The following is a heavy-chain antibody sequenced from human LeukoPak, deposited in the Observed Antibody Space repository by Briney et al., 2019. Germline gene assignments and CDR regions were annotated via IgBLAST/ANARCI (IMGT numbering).Heavy chain of an antibody. V-gene: IGHV1-69*05. CDR3: ASVTVTTWAPDGHMDV. CDR2: IIPMFGTT. D-gene: IGHD4-11*01. Sequence: ASVKVSCKASEGTFSNYAISWVRQAPGQGLEWMGRIIPMFGTTNYAQKFQGRVTITTDESTSTAYMEVSSLRIEDTAVYYCASVTVTTWAPDGHMDVWGKGTTVTVSS. J-gene: IGHJ6*03. CDR1: EGTFSNYA.